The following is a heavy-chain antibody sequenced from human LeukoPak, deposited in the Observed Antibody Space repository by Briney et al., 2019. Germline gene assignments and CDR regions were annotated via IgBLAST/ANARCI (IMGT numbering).Heavy chain of an antibody. V-gene: IGHV1-69*13. J-gene: IGHJ5*02. Sequence: ASVKVSCKASGGTFSSYAISWVRQAPGQGLEWMGGIIPIFGTANYAQKFQGRVTITADGSTSTAYMELSSLRSEDTAVYYCARVRYYYDSSEEFNFDPWGQGTLVTVSS. D-gene: IGHD3-22*01. CDR2: IIPIFGTA. CDR1: GGTFSSYA. CDR3: ARVRYYYDSSEEFNFDP.